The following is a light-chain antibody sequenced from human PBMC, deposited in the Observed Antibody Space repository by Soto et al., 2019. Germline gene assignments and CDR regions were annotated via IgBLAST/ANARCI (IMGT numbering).Light chain of an antibody. CDR1: SSYVGGYNY. Sequence: QSALTQPASVSVSPGQSITISCTGTSSYVGGYNYVSWYQQHPGKAPKLMIYDVSNRPSGVSNRFSGSKSGNTASLTISGLQAEDEADYYCSSYTSSSTLEFGGGTKLTVL. CDR2: DVS. J-gene: IGLJ2*01. CDR3: SSYTSSSTLE. V-gene: IGLV2-14*01.